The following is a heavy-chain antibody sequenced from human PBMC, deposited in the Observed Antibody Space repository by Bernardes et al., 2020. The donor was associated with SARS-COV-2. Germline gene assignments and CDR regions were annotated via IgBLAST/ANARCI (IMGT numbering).Heavy chain of an antibody. CDR2: IWYDGSNK. Sequence: AGPLFLSCAASGFTFRSSGMHWVRQAPGQGLEWVAVIWYDGSNKYYADSVKGRFTISRDNSKNTLYLQMNSLRAEDTAVYYCAREAYYGSGTYGMDVWGQGTTVTVSS. J-gene: IGHJ6*02. V-gene: IGHV3-33*01. D-gene: IGHD3-10*01. CDR3: AREAYYGSGTYGMDV. CDR1: GFTFRSSG.